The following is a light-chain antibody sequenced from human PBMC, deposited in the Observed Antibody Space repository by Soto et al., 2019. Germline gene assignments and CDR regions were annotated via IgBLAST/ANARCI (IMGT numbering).Light chain of an antibody. Sequence: QSLLNQPASVSGSPGQSVTISCTGPRSDIGDSNFISWYQHSPGKAPRLLIYEVNNRPSGVSKRFSGSKAGNTASLTISGLLDEYEADYFCDSCRSGTRLVFVSGKKGPFL. J-gene: IGLJ1*01. CDR2: EVN. CDR1: RSDIGDSNF. V-gene: IGLV2-14*01. CDR3: DSCRSGTRLV.